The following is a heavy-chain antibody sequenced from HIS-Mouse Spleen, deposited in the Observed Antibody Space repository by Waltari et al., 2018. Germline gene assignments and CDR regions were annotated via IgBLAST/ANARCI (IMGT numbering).Heavy chain of an antibody. D-gene: IGHD5-12*01. J-gene: IGHJ5*02. CDR1: GFPVSSHS. CDR2: ISSSSSYI. CDR3: ARDPSGYDNH. Sequence: EVQLVESGGGLVKPGGALRLSCATSGFPVSSHSMNWVRVAPGTGLEWVSSISSSSSYIYYADSVKGRFTISRDNAKNSLYLQMNSLRAEDTAVYYCARDPSGYDNHWGQGTLVTVSS. V-gene: IGHV3-21*01.